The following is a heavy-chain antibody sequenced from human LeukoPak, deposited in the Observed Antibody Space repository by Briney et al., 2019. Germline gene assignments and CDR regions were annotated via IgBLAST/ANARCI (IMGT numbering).Heavy chain of an antibody. V-gene: IGHV1-2*02. J-gene: IGHJ4*02. D-gene: IGHD5-12*01. CDR2: INPNSGGT. Sequence: EASVKVSCKASGYTFTGYYMHWVRQAPGQGLEWMGWINPNSGGTNYAQKFQGRVTMTRDTSISTAYMELSRLRSDDTAVYYCAREVPDSGYDGSLDYWGQGTLVTVSS. CDR3: AREVPDSGYDGSLDY. CDR1: GYTFTGYY.